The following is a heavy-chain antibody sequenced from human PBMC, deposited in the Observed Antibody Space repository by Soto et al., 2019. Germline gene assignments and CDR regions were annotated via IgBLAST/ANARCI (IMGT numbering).Heavy chain of an antibody. V-gene: IGHV4-39*02. J-gene: IGHJ3*02. CDR3: ARDEPKVVVISQSSDAFDI. Sequence: SETLFLICTFSCGSIISTNYYWVWIRQAPGKGLEWIGSIFYSGYTYYNPSLKSRVTISVDTSKNQFSLKLNSVTAADTAVYYCARDEPKVVVISQSSDAFDIWGQGTMVT. D-gene: IGHD3-22*01. CDR2: IFYSGYT. CDR1: CGSIISTNYY.